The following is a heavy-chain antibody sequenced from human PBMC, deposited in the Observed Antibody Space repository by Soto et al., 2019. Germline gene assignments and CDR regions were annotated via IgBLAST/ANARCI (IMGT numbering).Heavy chain of an antibody. CDR1: GYTFTGYY. Sequence: GASVKVSCKASGYTFTGYYMHWVRQAPGQGLEWMGWINPNSGGTNCAQKFQGRVTMTRDTSIGTAYMELSRLRSDDTAVYYCARAATYYDFWSENWAFDIWGQGTMVTVSS. CDR2: INPNSGGT. V-gene: IGHV1-2*02. CDR3: ARAATYYDFWSENWAFDI. D-gene: IGHD3-3*01. J-gene: IGHJ3*02.